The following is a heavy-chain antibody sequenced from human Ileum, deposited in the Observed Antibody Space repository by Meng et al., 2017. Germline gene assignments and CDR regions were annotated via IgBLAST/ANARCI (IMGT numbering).Heavy chain of an antibody. D-gene: IGHD3-10*01. CDR2: TYYNGSP. J-gene: IGHJ4*02. CDR3: ARERRHYYGSGSFDY. CDR1: GGSINSGSYY. Sequence: QVQLQESGPGLVKPSQTLSLTCTVSGGSINSGSYYWNWIRQTPGKGLEWIGLTYYNGSPFYNPSLRSRVTISVDTSKDQFSLKLTSVTAADTAVYYCARERRHYYGSGSFDYWGQGILVTVSS. V-gene: IGHV4-30-4*08.